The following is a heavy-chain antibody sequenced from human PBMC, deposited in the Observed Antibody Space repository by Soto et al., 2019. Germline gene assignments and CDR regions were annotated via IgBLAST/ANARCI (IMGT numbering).Heavy chain of an antibody. CDR2: IYWDHSE. Sequence: QITLKESGPTLVKPTQTLTLTCTFSGFSLSTSGVGVGWIRQPPGKALEWLALIYWDHSERYSPSLRSRLTIPKDTSKNQVVLRLSNMAPVDAATYYGIQTVRWLYFDLWGRGTLVTVSS. D-gene: IGHD5-18*01. CDR1: GFSLSTSGVG. J-gene: IGHJ2*01. V-gene: IGHV2-5*02. CDR3: IQTVRWLYFDL.